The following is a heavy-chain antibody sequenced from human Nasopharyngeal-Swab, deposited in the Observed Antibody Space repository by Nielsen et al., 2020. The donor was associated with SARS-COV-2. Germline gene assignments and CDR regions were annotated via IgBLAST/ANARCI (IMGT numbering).Heavy chain of an antibody. V-gene: IGHV1-24*01. Sequence: ASVKVSCKVSGYTLTELSMHWVRQAPGKGLEWMGGFDPEDGETIYAQKFQGRVTMTEDTSTDTAYMELGGLRYDDTAIYFCSRVPLVGGFSYGYDNWGQGTLVTVSS. CDR3: SRVPLVGGFSYGYDN. J-gene: IGHJ4*02. CDR2: FDPEDGET. D-gene: IGHD5-18*01. CDR1: GYTLTELS.